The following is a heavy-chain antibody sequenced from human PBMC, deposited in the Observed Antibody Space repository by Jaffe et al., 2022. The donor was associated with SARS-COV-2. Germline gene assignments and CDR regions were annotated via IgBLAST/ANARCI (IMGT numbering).Heavy chain of an antibody. D-gene: IGHD2-15*01. CDR2: INSDGSST. J-gene: IGHJ4*02. V-gene: IGHV3-74*01. CDR1: RFTFSSYW. CDR3: ARSCGGGSCYYFDY. Sequence: EVQLVESGGGLVQPGGSLRLSCAASRFTFSSYWMHWARQAPGKGLVWVSRINSDGSSTTYADSVKGRFTISRDNAKNTLYLQMNSLRPEDTAVYYCARSCGGGSCYYFDYWGQGTLVTVSS.